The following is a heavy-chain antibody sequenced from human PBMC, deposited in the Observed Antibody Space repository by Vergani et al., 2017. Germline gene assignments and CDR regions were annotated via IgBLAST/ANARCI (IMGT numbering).Heavy chain of an antibody. V-gene: IGHV3-49*03. J-gene: IGHJ5*02. CDR1: GFTFGDYA. D-gene: IGHD3-3*01. CDR2: IRSKAYGGTT. Sequence: EVQLVESGGGLVQPGRSLRLSCTASGFTFGDYAMSWFRQAPGKGLEWVGFIRSKAYGGTTEYAASVKGRFTISRDDSKSIAYMQMNSLKTEDTAVYYCTRDAHQYDLWSGYLLDDNDRVKFDPWGQGTLVTVSS. CDR3: TRDAHQYDLWSGYLLDDNDRVKFDP.